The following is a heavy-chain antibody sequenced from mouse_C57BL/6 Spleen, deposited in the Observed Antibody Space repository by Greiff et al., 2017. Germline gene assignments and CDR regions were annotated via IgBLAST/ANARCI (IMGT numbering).Heavy chain of an antibody. V-gene: IGHV1-26*01. CDR1: GYTFTDYY. D-gene: IGHD1-1*01. J-gene: IGHJ1*03. Sequence: EVQLQQSGPELVKPGASVKISCKASGYTFTDYYMNWVKQSHGKSLEWIGDINPNNGGTSYNQKFKGKATLTVDKSSSTAYMELRSLTSEDSAVYYCARLLRSYWYFDVWGTGTTVTVSS. CDR2: INPNNGGT. CDR3: ARLLRSYWYFDV.